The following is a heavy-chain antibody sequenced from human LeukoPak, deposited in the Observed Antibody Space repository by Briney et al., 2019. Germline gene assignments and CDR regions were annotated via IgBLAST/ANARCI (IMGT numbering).Heavy chain of an antibody. J-gene: IGHJ4*02. D-gene: IGHD2-2*02. CDR2: MNPNSGNT. V-gene: IGHV1-8*01. Sequence: ASVKVFCKASGYTFSSSDINWVRQATGQGLEWMGWMNPNSGNTGYVQKFQGRVTMTRNTSISTAYMELSSLRSEDTAVYYCARGVTYCSSTSCYTLDYWGQGTLVTVSS. CDR1: GYTFSSSD. CDR3: ARGVTYCSSTSCYTLDY.